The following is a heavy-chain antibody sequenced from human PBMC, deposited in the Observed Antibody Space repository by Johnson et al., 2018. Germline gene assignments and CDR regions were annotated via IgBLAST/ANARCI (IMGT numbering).Heavy chain of an antibody. CDR2: IYTSGST. CDR3: ARDLSASGYSYGNDAFDI. J-gene: IGHJ3*02. Sequence: QVQLQESGPGLVKPSETLSLTCTVSGGSMSSYSWNWIRQPPGKGLEWIGCIYTSGSTNYTPSLKSRVTISVDTSKIHFSLKLGSVTAAGTAGDYCARDLSASGYSYGNDAFDIWGQGTMVTVSS. CDR1: GGSMSSYS. V-gene: IGHV4-4*08. D-gene: IGHD5-18*01.